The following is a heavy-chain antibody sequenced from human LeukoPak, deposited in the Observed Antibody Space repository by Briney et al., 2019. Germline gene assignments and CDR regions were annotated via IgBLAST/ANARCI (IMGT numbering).Heavy chain of an antibody. CDR3: ARGRGDYDPYYFDY. Sequence: SVKVSCKASGYTLTSYYMHWVRQAPGQGLEWMGGIIPIFGTANYAQKFQGRVTITTDESTSTAYMELSSLRSEDTAVYYCARGRGDYDPYYFDYWGQGTLVTVSS. J-gene: IGHJ4*02. D-gene: IGHD4-17*01. CDR1: GYTLTSYY. CDR2: IIPIFGTA. V-gene: IGHV1-69*05.